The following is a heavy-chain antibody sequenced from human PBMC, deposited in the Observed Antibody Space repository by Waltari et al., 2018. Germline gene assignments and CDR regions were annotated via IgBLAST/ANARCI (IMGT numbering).Heavy chain of an antibody. CDR2: INPSGGST. Sequence: QVQLVQSGAEVKKPGASVKVSCKASGYTFTNYYMHWVRQAPGKGPEWMGIINPSGGSTNYAQKLQGRVTMTRDTSTSTVYMELGSLRSEDTAVYYCARAKDYYDTSGWYYFDYWGQGTLVTVSS. CDR3: ARAKDYYDTSGWYYFDY. CDR1: GYTFTNYY. D-gene: IGHD3-22*01. V-gene: IGHV1-46*01. J-gene: IGHJ4*02.